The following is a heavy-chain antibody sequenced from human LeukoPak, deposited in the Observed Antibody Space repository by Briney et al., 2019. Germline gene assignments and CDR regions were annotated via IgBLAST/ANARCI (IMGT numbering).Heavy chain of an antibody. CDR3: ARDLGWFDP. Sequence: GGSLRLPCAASGFTFSSYEMNWVRQAPGKGLEWVSYISSSGSTIYYADSVKGRFTISRDNAKNSLYLQMNSLRAEDTAVYYCARDLGWFDPWGQGTLVTVSS. CDR2: ISSSGSTI. CDR1: GFTFSSYE. J-gene: IGHJ5*02. V-gene: IGHV3-48*03.